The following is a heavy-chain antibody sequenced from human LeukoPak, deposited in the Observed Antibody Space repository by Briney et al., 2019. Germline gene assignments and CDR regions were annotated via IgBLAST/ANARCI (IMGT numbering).Heavy chain of an antibody. V-gene: IGHV1-8*03. CDR1: GYTFTSYD. D-gene: IGHD2-2*01. Sequence: ASVKVSCKASGYTFTSYDINWVRQATGQGLEWMGWMNPNSGNTGYAQKFQGRVTITRNTSISTAYMELSSLRSEDTAVYYCARVQRGDIVVVPAAFDPWGQGTLVTVSS. CDR3: ARVQRGDIVVVPAAFDP. CDR2: MNPNSGNT. J-gene: IGHJ5*02.